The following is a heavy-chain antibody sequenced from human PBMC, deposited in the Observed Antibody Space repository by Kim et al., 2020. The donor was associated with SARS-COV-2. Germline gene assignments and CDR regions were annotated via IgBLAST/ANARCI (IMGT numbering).Heavy chain of an antibody. Sequence: GRTYSADSVKGRFTISRDNSKNTLYLQMNSLRAEDTAVYYCARGSYRFDYWGQGTLVTVSS. CDR3: ARGSYRFDY. CDR2: GRT. V-gene: IGHV3-53*01. D-gene: IGHD1-26*01. J-gene: IGHJ4*02.